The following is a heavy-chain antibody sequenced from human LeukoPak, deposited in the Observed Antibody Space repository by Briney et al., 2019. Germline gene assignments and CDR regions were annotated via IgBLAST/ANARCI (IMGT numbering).Heavy chain of an antibody. Sequence: SVKVSCKASGGTFSSYAISWVRQAPGQGLEWMGGIIPIFGTANYAQKFQGRVTITADESTSTAYMELSSLRSEDTAVYYCARSGSGYYPWEYYFGYWGQGTLVTVSS. CDR3: ARSGSGYYPWEYYFGY. V-gene: IGHV1-69*13. CDR2: IIPIFGTA. D-gene: IGHD3-22*01. J-gene: IGHJ4*02. CDR1: GGTFSSYA.